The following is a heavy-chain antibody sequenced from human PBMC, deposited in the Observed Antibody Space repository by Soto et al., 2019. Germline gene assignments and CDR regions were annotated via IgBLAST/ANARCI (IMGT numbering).Heavy chain of an antibody. D-gene: IGHD3-10*01. Sequence: GGSLRISCAACGFTCRSYGMNWVRKAPGKGVEWVSAISGSGGGTYYADSVKGRFTISRDNSKNTLFLQMNSLRAEDTAVYFCAKGLWFGDHKTLDFWGQRSLVTLSS. V-gene: IGHV3-23*01. CDR1: GFTCRSYG. J-gene: IGHJ4*02. CDR2: ISGSGGGT. CDR3: AKGLWFGDHKTLDF.